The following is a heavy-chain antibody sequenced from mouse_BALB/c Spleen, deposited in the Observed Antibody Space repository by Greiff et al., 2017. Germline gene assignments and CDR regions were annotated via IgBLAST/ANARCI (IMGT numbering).Heavy chain of an antibody. V-gene: IGHV5-17*02. CDR3: ARPLTHYYAMDY. CDR2: ISSGSSTI. CDR1: GFTFSSFG. Sequence: EVHLVESGGGLVQPGGSRKLSCAASGFTFSSFGMHWVRQAPEKGLEWVAYISSGSSTIYYADTVKGRFTISRDNPKNTLFLQMTSLRSEDTAMYYCARPLTHYYAMDYWGQGTSVTVSS. D-gene: IGHD4-1*01. J-gene: IGHJ4*01.